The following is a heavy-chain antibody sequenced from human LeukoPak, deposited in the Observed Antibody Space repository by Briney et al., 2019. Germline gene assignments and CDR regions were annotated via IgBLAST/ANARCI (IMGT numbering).Heavy chain of an antibody. CDR2: LYPGDSDT. D-gene: IGHD1-26*01. CDR1: GYSFTGYW. CDR3: ARLSTGSRGVDY. Sequence: GESLKISCKASGYSFTGYWIAWVRQMPGKGLEWMGILYPGDSDTRYSPSFHGQVTISAGKSISTAYLQWSSLKASDTAMYYRARLSTGSRGVDYWGQGTLVTVSS. V-gene: IGHV5-51*01. J-gene: IGHJ4*02.